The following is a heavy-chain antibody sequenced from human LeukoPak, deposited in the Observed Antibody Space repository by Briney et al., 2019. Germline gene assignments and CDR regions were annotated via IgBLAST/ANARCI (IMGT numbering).Heavy chain of an antibody. D-gene: IGHD3-16*01. Sequence: GGSLRLSCAASGFTFSSSWMHWVRQAPGKGLVWVSRITRDGSSTTYADSVKGRFTTSRDNAKNTLYLQMDSLRDDNTAVYYCARDPGYESWSPFWGGMDVWGNGTTVIVSS. J-gene: IGHJ6*04. CDR3: ARDPGYESWSPFWGGMDV. V-gene: IGHV3-74*01. CDR2: ITRDGSST. CDR1: GFTFSSSW.